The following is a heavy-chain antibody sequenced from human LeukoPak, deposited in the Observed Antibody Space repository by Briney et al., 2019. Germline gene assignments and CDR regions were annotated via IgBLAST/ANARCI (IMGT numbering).Heavy chain of an antibody. CDR1: GFIYSDYW. CDR3: ARGGWRPDP. J-gene: IGHJ5*02. Sequence: PGGSLRLSCAASGFIYSDYWMSWVCQAPGKGLEWVANIKTDGSEKYYVDSVKGRFTISRDNAKNSLYLQMSSLRAEDTAVYYCARGGWRPDPWGQGTLVTVSS. D-gene: IGHD6-19*01. CDR2: IKTDGSEK. V-gene: IGHV3-7*01.